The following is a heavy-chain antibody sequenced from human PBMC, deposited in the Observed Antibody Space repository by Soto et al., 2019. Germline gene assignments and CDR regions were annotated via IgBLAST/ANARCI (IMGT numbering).Heavy chain of an antibody. Sequence: QVQLQESGPGLVQPSQTLSLTCPVSGGSISSGGYYWSWIRQHPGNGLAWIGYIYYSGSTYYNPSLKSRGTIAGVTSKTQFSLKLSSVTASDTDVYYCASDGGIVGAKAADVWGQGTLVTGSA. D-gene: IGHD1-26*01. V-gene: IGHV4-31*03. CDR1: GGSISSGGYY. CDR3: ASDGGIVGAKAADV. J-gene: IGHJ4*02. CDR2: IYYSGST.